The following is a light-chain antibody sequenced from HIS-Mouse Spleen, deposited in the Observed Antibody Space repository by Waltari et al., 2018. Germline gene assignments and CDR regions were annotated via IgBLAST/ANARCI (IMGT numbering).Light chain of an antibody. CDR3: SSYTSSSTLE. CDR1: SSDVGGYNY. V-gene: IGLV2-8*01. CDR2: EVS. Sequence: QSALTQPPPASGSPGQSVTISCTGTSSDVGGYNYVSGYQTHPGKAPKPMIYEVSKRPSGVPGRFSGSKSGNTASLTVSGLQAEDEADYYCSSYTSSSTLEFGGGTKLTVL. J-gene: IGLJ2*01.